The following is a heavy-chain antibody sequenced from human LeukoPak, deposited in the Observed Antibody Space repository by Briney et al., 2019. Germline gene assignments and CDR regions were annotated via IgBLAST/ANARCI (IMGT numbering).Heavy chain of an antibody. D-gene: IGHD2-2*01. CDR2: INWSGGST. V-gene: IGHV3-20*04. CDR1: GFAFDEHG. CDR3: ARAPITSPFYFDY. Sequence: GGSLRLSCTASGFAFDEHGMSWVRQVPGKGLEWVSGINWSGGSTGYADPLRGRFTISRDNAKNSLHLQMDSLRAEDTALYYCARAPITSPFYFDYWGQGTLVTVSS. J-gene: IGHJ4*02.